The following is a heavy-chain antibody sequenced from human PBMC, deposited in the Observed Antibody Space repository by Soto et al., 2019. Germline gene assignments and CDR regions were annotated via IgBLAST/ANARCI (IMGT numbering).Heavy chain of an antibody. Sequence: GGSLRLSCAASGFIFENFGMSLVRQAPGKGLEWISSISGSGFKKYYADSVKGRFTISRDNSKSTVYLELNNLSAEDTAVYHCAKNQGVELVPLATVDWFDPWGQGSVVTLSS. J-gene: IGHJ5*02. CDR2: ISGSGFKK. CDR1: GFIFENFG. CDR3: AKNQGVELVPLATVDWFDP. D-gene: IGHD1-26*01. V-gene: IGHV3-23*01.